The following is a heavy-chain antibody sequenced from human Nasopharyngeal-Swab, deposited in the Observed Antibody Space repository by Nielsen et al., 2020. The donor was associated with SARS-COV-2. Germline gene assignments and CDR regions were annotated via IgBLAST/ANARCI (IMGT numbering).Heavy chain of an antibody. CDR3: ARRGGGSHQAAFDI. CDR1: GFPISSYA. Sequence: LKISCAASGFPISSYAMHWVRPAPGKGLEWVAVKTYDGSNKYYADSVKGRFTIYRNNSKNTLYLQMNSLRAEDTAVYYCARRGGGSHQAAFDIWGQGTMVTVSS. CDR2: KTYDGSNK. J-gene: IGHJ3*02. D-gene: IGHD2-15*01. V-gene: IGHV3-30*04.